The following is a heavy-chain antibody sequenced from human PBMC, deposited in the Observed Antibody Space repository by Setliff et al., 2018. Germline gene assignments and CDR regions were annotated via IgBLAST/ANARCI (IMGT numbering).Heavy chain of an antibody. CDR2: IYTSGST. CDR3: ARKGISALSGAFDM. J-gene: IGHJ3*02. Sequence: PSETLSLTCTVSGGSISIYYWSWIRQPAGKGLEWIGRIYTSGSTNYNPSLKSRVTMSVDTSKNQFSLKLSSVTAADTAVYYCARKGISALSGAFDMWGQGTMVTVS. CDR1: GGSISIYY. V-gene: IGHV4-4*07. D-gene: IGHD1-26*01.